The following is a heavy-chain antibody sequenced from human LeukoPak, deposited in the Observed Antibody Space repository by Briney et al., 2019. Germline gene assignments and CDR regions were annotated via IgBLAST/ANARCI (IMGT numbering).Heavy chain of an antibody. CDR3: AKAYNWNYGGRLSYFDY. V-gene: IGHV3-9*01. Sequence: QSGGSLRLSCAASGFTFDDYAMHWVRQAPGKGLEWVSGISWNSGSIGYADSVKGRFTISRDNAKNSLYLQMNSLRAEDTALYYCAKAYNWNYGGRLSYFDYWGQGTLVTISS. J-gene: IGHJ4*02. D-gene: IGHD1-7*01. CDR2: ISWNSGSI. CDR1: GFTFDDYA.